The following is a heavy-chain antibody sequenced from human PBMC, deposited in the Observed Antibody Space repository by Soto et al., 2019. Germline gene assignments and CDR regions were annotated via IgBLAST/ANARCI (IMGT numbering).Heavy chain of an antibody. CDR3: ARRDDSETFDI. Sequence: EVQLVESGGGLIQPGGSLRLICAASGLSVTANYMTWVRQAHGKGLEWLSIIYRGGGTYYADSLKGRAIISRDGSRNMVFLQMNSLTADDAGVYYCARRDDSETFDIWGRGTAVNVSS. V-gene: IGHV3-53*01. J-gene: IGHJ3*02. CDR1: GLSVTANY. D-gene: IGHD5-18*01. CDR2: IYRGGGT.